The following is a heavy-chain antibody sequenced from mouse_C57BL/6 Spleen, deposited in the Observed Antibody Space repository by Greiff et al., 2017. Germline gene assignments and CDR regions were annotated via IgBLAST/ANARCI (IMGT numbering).Heavy chain of an antibody. D-gene: IGHD2-5*01. CDR1: GYTFTSYW. Sequence: VQLQQPGAELVMPGASVKLSCKASGYTFTSYWMHWVKQRPGQGLEWIGEIDPSDSYTNYNQKFKGKSTLTVDKSSSTAYMQLSSLTSEDSAVYYCARHDSNYSFAYWGQGTLVTVSA. CDR3: ARHDSNYSFAY. CDR2: IDPSDSYT. J-gene: IGHJ3*01. V-gene: IGHV1-69*01.